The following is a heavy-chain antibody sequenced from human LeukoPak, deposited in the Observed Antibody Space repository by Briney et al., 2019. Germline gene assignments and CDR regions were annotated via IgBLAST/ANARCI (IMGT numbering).Heavy chain of an antibody. CDR3: ARHAYCGGDCYSGGSDY. CDR2: SYYSGST. D-gene: IGHD2-21*02. V-gene: IGHV4-59*08. J-gene: IGHJ4*02. Sequence: PSETLSLTCTVSGGSISSYYWSWIRQPPGQGLEWIGYSYYSGSTNYNPSLKSRVTISVDTSKRQFSLKLSSVTAADTPVYYCARHAYCGGDCYSGGSDYWGQGTLVTVSS. CDR1: GGSISSYY.